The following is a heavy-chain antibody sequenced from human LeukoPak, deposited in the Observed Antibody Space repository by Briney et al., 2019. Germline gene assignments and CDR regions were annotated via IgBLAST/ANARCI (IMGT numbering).Heavy chain of an antibody. J-gene: IGHJ4*02. D-gene: IGHD3-22*01. Sequence: SETLSLTCTVSGGSISSSNYYWGWIRQPPGKGLEWIGSVYYCGSTYYNPSLKSRVTISVDTSKNQFSLKLTSVTAADTAVYYCARIYSSSALGYSDYWGQGTLVTVSS. V-gene: IGHV4-39*01. CDR1: GGSISSSNYY. CDR2: VYYCGST. CDR3: ARIYSSSALGYSDY.